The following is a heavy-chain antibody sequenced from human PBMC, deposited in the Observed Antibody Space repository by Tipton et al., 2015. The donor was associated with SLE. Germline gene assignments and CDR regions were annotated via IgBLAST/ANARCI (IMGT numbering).Heavy chain of an antibody. J-gene: IGHJ5*02. Sequence: TLSLTCAVHDGSLSNYYWSWFRRPPGRGLEWIGEITRRGKTNYNPSLKSRVTISADTSKNHLSLKLTSVTAADTAVYYCARAGGGDSNWFDPWGQGTLVTVSS. CDR2: ITRRGKT. CDR1: DGSLSNYY. D-gene: IGHD2-21*01. CDR3: ARAGGGDSNWFDP. V-gene: IGHV4-34*01.